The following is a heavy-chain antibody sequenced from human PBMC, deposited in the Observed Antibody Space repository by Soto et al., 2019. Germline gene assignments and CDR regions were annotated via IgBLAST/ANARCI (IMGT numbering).Heavy chain of an antibody. CDR1: GGSISSGGYS. CDR3: AGAIAARPLGY. J-gene: IGHJ4*02. Sequence: QLQLQESGSGLVKPSQTLSLTCAVSGGSISSGGYSWSWIRQPPGKGLEWIGYIYHSGSTYYNPSLNSRVTITVDRSKSQFTLKLSSVTAADTTVYHCAGAIAARPLGYWGQGTLVTVSS. V-gene: IGHV4-30-2*01. CDR2: IYHSGST. D-gene: IGHD6-6*01.